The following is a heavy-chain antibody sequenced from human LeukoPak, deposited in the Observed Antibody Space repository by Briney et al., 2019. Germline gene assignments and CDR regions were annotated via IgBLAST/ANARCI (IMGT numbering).Heavy chain of an antibody. CDR3: PSLYSHRYSGSYRSFDY. CDR1: GGSFSGYY. J-gene: IGHJ4*02. V-gene: IGHV4-34*01. CDR2: INHSGST. Sequence: SETLSLTCAVYGGSFSGYYWSWIRQPPGKGLEWVGEINHSGSTNYNPSLKNRVTISVDTSKNQFSLKLSSVPAADTAVYYCPSLYSHRYSGSYRSFDYWGPGTLVTVSS. D-gene: IGHD1-26*01.